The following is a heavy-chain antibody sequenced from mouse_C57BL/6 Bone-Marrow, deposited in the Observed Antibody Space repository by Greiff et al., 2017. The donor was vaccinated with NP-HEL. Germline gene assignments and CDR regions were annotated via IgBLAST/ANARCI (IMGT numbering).Heavy chain of an antibody. Sequence: QVHVKQSGPGLVQPSQSLSITCTVSGFSLTSYGVHWVRQSPGKGLEWLGVIWRGGSTDYNAAFMSRLSITKDNSKSQVFFKMNSLQADDTAIYYCAKPHSSYDGPAYWGQGTLVTVSA. CDR3: AKPHSSYDGPAY. J-gene: IGHJ3*01. V-gene: IGHV2-5*01. D-gene: IGHD2-3*01. CDR2: IWRGGST. CDR1: GFSLTSYG.